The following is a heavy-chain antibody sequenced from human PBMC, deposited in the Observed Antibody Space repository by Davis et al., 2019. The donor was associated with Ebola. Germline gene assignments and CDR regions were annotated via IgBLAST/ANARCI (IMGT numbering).Heavy chain of an antibody. D-gene: IGHD1-1*01. Sequence: AASVKVSCKASGGTFSTYAISWVRQAPGQGLEWMGRINPNSGGTNYAQKFQGRVTMTTDKSTSTAYMELRSPRSDDTAVYYCARDRYFVAAGWNDEDFYYGMDVWGKGTTVTVSS. CDR3: ARDRYFVAAGWNDEDFYYGMDV. J-gene: IGHJ6*04. CDR2: INPNSGGT. V-gene: IGHV1-18*01. CDR1: GGTFSTYA.